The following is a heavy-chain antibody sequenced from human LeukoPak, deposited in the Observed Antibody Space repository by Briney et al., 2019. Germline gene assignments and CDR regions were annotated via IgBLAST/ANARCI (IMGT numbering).Heavy chain of an antibody. J-gene: IGHJ4*02. CDR1: GGSISSGGYY. Sequence: SETLSLTCTVSGGSISSGGYYWSWIRQHPGKGLEWIGYIYYSGSTNYNPSLKSRVTISVDKSKNQFSLKLSSVTAADTAVYYCARRITIFGVVRAMDYWGQGTLVTVSS. D-gene: IGHD3-3*01. CDR2: IYYSGST. CDR3: ARRITIFGVVRAMDY. V-gene: IGHV4-31*03.